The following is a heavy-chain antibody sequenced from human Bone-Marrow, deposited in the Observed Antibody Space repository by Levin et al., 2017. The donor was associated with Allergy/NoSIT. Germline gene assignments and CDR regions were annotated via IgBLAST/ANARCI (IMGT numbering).Heavy chain of an antibody. CDR2: IKHDGSDK. CDR1: GLTFSSHW. J-gene: IGHJ4*02. D-gene: IGHD1-26*01. Sequence: SGGSLRLSCAASGLTFSSHWMSWVRQAPGKGLEWVANIKHDGSDKDYVASEKGRFTISRDNAKNSLYLQMNSLRAEDTAVYYCARDKGTPTGTWEGFDYWGQGTLVTVSS. V-gene: IGHV3-7*01. CDR3: ARDKGTPTGTWEGFDY.